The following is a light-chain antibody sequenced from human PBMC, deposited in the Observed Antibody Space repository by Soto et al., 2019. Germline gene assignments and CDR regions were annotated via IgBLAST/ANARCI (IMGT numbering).Light chain of an antibody. J-gene: IGKJ2*01. CDR1: QDIRYD. CDR3: LQDFYYPYT. Sequence: AIQMTQSPSSLSASVGDRVTITCRASQDIRYDLGWYQQKPGKAPRLLIFGASNLQSGVPSRFSGSRSGTDFTLTISSLQPEDFATYYCLQDFYYPYTFGQGTKLEIK. V-gene: IGKV1-6*01. CDR2: GAS.